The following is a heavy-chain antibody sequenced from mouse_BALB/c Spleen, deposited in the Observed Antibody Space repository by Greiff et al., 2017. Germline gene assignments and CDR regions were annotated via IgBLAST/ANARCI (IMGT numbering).Heavy chain of an antibody. CDR2: ILPGSGST. CDR1: GYTFSSYW. V-gene: IGHV1-9*01. D-gene: IGHD2-2*01. CDR3: ARRDGYAWFAY. Sequence: VQLKQSGAELMKPGASVKISCKATGYTFSSYWIEWVKQRPGHGLEWIGEILPGSGSTNYNEKFKGKATFTADTSSNTAYMQLSSLTSEDSAVYYCARRDGYAWFAYWGQGTLVTVST. J-gene: IGHJ3*01.